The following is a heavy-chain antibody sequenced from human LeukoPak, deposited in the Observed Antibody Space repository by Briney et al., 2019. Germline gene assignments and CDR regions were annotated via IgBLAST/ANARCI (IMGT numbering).Heavy chain of an antibody. J-gene: IGHJ4*02. D-gene: IGHD1-14*01. V-gene: IGHV3-7*01. CDR1: GYIFSSHW. CDR3: ARDPDHIGGAHFDY. Sequence: PGGSLRLSCAASGYIFSSHWVNWVRQAPGKGLEWVANINQDGSKKYYVDSVKGRFTISRDNAKNSLYLQMNSLRAEVTALYYCARDPDHIGGAHFDYLGQGALVTVSS. CDR2: INQDGSKK.